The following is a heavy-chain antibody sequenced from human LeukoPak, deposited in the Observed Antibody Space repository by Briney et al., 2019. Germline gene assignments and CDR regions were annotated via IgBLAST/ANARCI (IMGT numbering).Heavy chain of an antibody. Sequence: ASVKVSCKASGYTFTSYDINWVRQATGQGLEWMGWMNPNSGNAGYAQKFQDRVTITGDHSINTVNMELRGLGFDDTAVYYCARGRLSTTTVTSFYSYYMDEWGKGTTVTVSS. CDR2: MNPNSGNA. D-gene: IGHD4-17*01. CDR3: ARGRLSTTTVTSFYSYYMDE. CDR1: GYTFTSYD. V-gene: IGHV1-8*02. J-gene: IGHJ6*03.